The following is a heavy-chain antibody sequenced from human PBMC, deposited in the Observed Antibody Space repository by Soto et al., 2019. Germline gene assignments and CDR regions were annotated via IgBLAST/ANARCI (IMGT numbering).Heavy chain of an antibody. CDR3: ARHPDTHFKVFDPYLDY. CDR2: TYYRSKWYN. J-gene: IGHJ4*02. V-gene: IGHV6-1*01. CDR1: GDSVSSNSAA. D-gene: IGHD5-18*01. Sequence: PSQTLSLPCAISGDSVSSNSAAWNWIRQSPSRGLEWLGRTYYRSKWYNDYAVSVKSRITINPDTSKNQFSLQLNSVTPEDTAVYYCARHPDTHFKVFDPYLDYWGQGTLVTVSS.